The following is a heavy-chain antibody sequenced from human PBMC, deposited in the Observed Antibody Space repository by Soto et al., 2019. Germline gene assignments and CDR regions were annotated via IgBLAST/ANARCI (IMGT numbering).Heavy chain of an antibody. Sequence: SETLSLTCTVSGGSISSGDYYWSWIRQPPGKGLEWIGYIYYSGSTYYNPSLKSRVTISVDTSKNQFSLKLSSVTAADTAVYYCARADSGYDYWIVDYWGQGTLVTVSS. D-gene: IGHD5-12*01. CDR2: IYYSGST. V-gene: IGHV4-30-4*01. CDR3: ARADSGYDYWIVDY. CDR1: GGSISSGDYY. J-gene: IGHJ4*02.